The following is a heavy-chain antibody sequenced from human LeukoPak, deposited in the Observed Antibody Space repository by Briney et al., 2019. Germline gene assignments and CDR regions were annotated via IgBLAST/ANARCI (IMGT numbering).Heavy chain of an antibody. CDR2: MNPNSGNT. CDR3: ARGNTYCSSTSCYPSWFDP. V-gene: IGHV1-8*01. Sequence: ASVKVSFKASGYTFTSYDINWVRQATGQGLEWMGWMNPNSGNTGYAQKFQGRVTMTRNTSISTAYMELSSLRSEDTAVYYCARGNTYCSSTSCYPSWFDPWGQGTLVTVSS. J-gene: IGHJ5*02. D-gene: IGHD2-2*01. CDR1: GYTFTSYD.